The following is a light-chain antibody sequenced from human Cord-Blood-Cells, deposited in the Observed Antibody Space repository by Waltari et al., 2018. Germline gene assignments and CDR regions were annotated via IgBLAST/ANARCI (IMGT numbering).Light chain of an antibody. CDR2: DAS. Sequence: DIQMNQSPSTLSASVGDRVTITGRASQSISSWFAWYQQKPGKAPKRLSDDASSLESGVPSRFSGSGSGREFTLTISSLQRDDFAPYYCQQYNSIQVTFRQGTKLEIK. CDR1: QSISSW. V-gene: IGKV1-5*01. CDR3: QQYNSIQVT. J-gene: IGKJ2*01.